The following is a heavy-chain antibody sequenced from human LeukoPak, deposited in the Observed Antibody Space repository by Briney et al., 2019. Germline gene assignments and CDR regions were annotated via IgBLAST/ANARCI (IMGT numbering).Heavy chain of an antibody. CDR1: GFTFSSYS. CDR3: ARVHYDSSGYYYGTYYFDY. CDR2: ISSSSSYI. J-gene: IGHJ4*02. V-gene: IGHV3-21*01. D-gene: IGHD3-22*01. Sequence: GGSLRLSCAASGFTFSSYSMNWVRQAPGKGLEWVSSISSSSSYIYYADSMKGRFTISRDNAKNSLYLQMNSLRAEDTAVYYCARVHYDSSGYYYGTYYFDYWGQGTLVTVSS.